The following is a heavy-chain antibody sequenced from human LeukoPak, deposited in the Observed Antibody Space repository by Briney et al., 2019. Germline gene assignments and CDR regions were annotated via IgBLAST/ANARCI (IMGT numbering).Heavy chain of an antibody. D-gene: IGHD2-21*01. CDR3: ARFIAGDSIFDY. Sequence: ASVKVCCTASVSTFASYDINWGRQAAGPGLEWRGWMNPNSGKTGPAQTFPCRVTTTRNTSISTAYIELSSRGSEDMAVYYCARFIAGDSIFDYWGQGTAATVSS. CDR1: VSTFASYD. J-gene: IGHJ4*02. V-gene: IGHV1-8*01. CDR2: MNPNSGKT.